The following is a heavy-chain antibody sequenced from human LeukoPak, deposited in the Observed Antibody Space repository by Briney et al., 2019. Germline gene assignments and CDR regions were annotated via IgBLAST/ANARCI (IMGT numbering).Heavy chain of an antibody. CDR3: ATSIVATMGDYYYYMDV. D-gene: IGHD5-12*01. V-gene: IGHV3-23*01. CDR1: GFTFSSYW. CDR2: ISGSGGST. Sequence: GGSLRLSCAASGFTFSSYWMSWVRQAPGKGLEWVSAISGSGGSTYYADSVKGRFTISRDNSKNTLYLQMNSLRAEDTAVYYCATSIVATMGDYYYYMDVWGKGTTVTVSS. J-gene: IGHJ6*03.